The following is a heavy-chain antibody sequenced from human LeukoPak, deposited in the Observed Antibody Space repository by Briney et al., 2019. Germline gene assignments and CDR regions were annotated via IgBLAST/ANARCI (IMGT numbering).Heavy chain of an antibody. J-gene: IGHJ4*02. Sequence: ASVKVSCKVSGYTLTELSMHWVRQAPGKGREWMGGFDPEDGETVYAQKFQGRVTMTEDTSTDTAYMELSSLRSEDTAVYYCATVTGTTFDFDYWGQGTLVTVSS. CDR1: GYTLTELS. D-gene: IGHD1-7*01. CDR3: ATVTGTTFDFDY. V-gene: IGHV1-24*01. CDR2: FDPEDGET.